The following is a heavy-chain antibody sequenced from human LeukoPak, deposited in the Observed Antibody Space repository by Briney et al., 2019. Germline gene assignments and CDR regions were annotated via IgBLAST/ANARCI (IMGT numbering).Heavy chain of an antibody. J-gene: IGHJ4*02. CDR3: ARDMRHYRYYESDEYYFNFEY. V-gene: IGHV1-8*01. D-gene: IGHD3-22*01. Sequence: ASVKVSCKASGYTFTGYDIYWVRQATGQGLEWMGWMNPNSGNTGFAQKFQGRVTMTRDMSTRTVDMELRSLRSDDTAVYYCARDMRHYRYYESDEYYFNFEYWGQGTLVTVSS. CDR1: GYTFTGYD. CDR2: MNPNSGNT.